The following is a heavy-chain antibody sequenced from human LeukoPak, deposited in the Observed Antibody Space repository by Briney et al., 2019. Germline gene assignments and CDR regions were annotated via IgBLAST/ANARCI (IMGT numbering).Heavy chain of an antibody. J-gene: IGHJ4*02. CDR1: GFTFSSYA. CDR3: ARGRSSSVVGLFDY. D-gene: IGHD6-6*01. V-gene: IGHV3-30*14. Sequence: GGSLRLSCAASGFTFSSYAMHWVRQAPGKGLEWVAVISYDGSNKYYADSVKGRFTISRDNSKNTLYLQMGSLRAEDMAVYYCARGRSSSVVGLFDYWGQGTLVTVSS. CDR2: ISYDGSNK.